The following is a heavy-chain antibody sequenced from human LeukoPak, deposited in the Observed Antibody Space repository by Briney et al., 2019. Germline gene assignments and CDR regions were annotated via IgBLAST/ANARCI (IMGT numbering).Heavy chain of an antibody. V-gene: IGHV3-23*01. CDR1: GFTFSSYA. Sequence: PGGSLRLSCAASGFTFSSYAMSWVRQAPGKGLEWVSAISGSGGSTYYADSVKGRFTISRDNSKNTLYLQMNSLRAEDMAVYYCASDPPTTVTTFGDYWGQGTLVTVSS. D-gene: IGHD4-17*01. J-gene: IGHJ4*02. CDR2: ISGSGGST. CDR3: ASDPPTTVTTFGDY.